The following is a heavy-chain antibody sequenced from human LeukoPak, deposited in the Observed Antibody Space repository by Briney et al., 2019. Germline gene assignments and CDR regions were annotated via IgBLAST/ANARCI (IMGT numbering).Heavy chain of an antibody. V-gene: IGHV1-8*01. D-gene: IGHD6-13*01. CDR3: ARGGGGCYSSSCRDYYYYYGMDV. J-gene: IGHJ6*02. Sequence: GASVKVSCKASGYTFTGYDINWVRQATGQGLEWMGWMNPNSGNTGYAQKFQGRVTMTRNTSISTAYMELSSLRSEDTAVYYCARGGGGCYSSSCRDYYYYYGMDVWGQGTTVTVSS. CDR2: MNPNSGNT. CDR1: GYTFTGYD.